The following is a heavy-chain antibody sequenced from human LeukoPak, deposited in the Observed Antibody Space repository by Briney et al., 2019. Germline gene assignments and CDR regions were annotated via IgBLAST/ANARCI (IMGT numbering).Heavy chain of an antibody. D-gene: IGHD2-15*01. CDR1: GGSISSYY. CDR3: ARLSGNDAFDI. J-gene: IGHJ3*02. V-gene: IGHV4-59*08. Sequence: SETLSLTCTVSGGSISSYYWSWIRQPPGKGLEWIGYIYYSGSTNYNPSLKSRVTISVDTSKNQFSLKLSSVTAADTAVYYCARLSGNDAFDIWGRGTMVTVSS. CDR2: IYYSGST.